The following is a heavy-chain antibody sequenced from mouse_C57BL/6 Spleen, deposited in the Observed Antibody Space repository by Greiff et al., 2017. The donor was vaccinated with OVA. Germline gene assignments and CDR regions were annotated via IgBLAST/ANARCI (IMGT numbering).Heavy chain of an antibody. CDR2: IWSGGST. J-gene: IGHJ3*01. CDR1: GFSLTSYG. V-gene: IGHV2-2*01. D-gene: IGHD2-4*01. CDR3: ARNSDYYDYDEAWFAY. Sequence: QVQLQQSGPGLVQPSQSLSITCTVSGFSLTSYGVHWVRQSPGKGLEWLGVIWSGGSTDYNAAFISRLSISKDNSKSQVFFKMNSLQADDTAIYYCARNSDYYDYDEAWFAYWGQGTLVTVSA.